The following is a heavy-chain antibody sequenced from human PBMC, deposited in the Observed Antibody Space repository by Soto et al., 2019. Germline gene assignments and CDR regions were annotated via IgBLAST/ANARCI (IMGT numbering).Heavy chain of an antibody. CDR2: ISSNGGST. Sequence: GGSLRLSCAASGFTVSSNYMTWVRQAPGKGLEYVSAISSNGGSTYYANSVKGRFTISRDNSKNTLYLQMNSLKTEDTALYYCFTDRQFRPAYWGQGTLVTVSS. CDR1: GFTVSSNY. D-gene: IGHD3-22*01. CDR3: FTDRQFRPAY. V-gene: IGHV3-64*01. J-gene: IGHJ4*02.